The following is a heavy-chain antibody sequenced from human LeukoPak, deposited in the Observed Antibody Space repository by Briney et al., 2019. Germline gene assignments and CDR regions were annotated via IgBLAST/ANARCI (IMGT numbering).Heavy chain of an antibody. D-gene: IGHD6-19*01. V-gene: IGHV3-21*01. CDR3: ARDEYSSGWY. Sequence: NPGGSLRLSCAASGFTFSSYSMNWVRQAPEKGLEWVSCISSSNRYIYYSDSVKGRFTISRDNAKNSLYLQMNSLRAEDTAVYYCARDEYSSGWYLGQGTLVTVSS. J-gene: IGHJ1*01. CDR2: ISSSNRYI. CDR1: GFTFSSYS.